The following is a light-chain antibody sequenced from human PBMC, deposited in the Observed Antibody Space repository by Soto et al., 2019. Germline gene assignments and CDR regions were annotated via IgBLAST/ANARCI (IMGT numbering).Light chain of an antibody. J-gene: IGKJ2*01. CDR3: QQTHSTRYT. CDR1: QRITTY. Sequence: IHMTQSPSSLSASVGDRITVTCRASQRITTYVNWYQLKPGEAPKLLISTSGTLQRGVPSRFSGSASGTDFTLTITRLQPADFATDFSQQTHSTRYTVGQGTKLDIK. CDR2: TSG. V-gene: IGKV1-39*01.